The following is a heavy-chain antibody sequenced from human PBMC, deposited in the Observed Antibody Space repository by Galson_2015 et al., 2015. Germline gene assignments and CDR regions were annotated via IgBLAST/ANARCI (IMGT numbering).Heavy chain of an antibody. D-gene: IGHD3-3*01. V-gene: IGHV1-46*01. CDR1: GYTVTSYY. Sequence: SVKVACNASGYTVTSYYIHWVRQAPGQGLAWMEIINPSGGSTTSAQKFQSRVTMARDTSTSTVYMNLSSLRSEDMDVYYWARESSGYLVHWGQGTLVTVSS. CDR2: INPSGGST. CDR3: ARESSGYLVH. J-gene: IGHJ4*02.